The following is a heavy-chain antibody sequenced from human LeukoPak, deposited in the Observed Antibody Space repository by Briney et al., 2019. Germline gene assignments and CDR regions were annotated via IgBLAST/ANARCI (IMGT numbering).Heavy chain of an antibody. J-gene: IGHJ4*02. D-gene: IGHD3-10*01. CDR2: IWYDGSNK. V-gene: IGHV3-33*01. CDR1: GFTFSSYG. CDR3: ARALWFGEFHFDY. Sequence: GGAPRLSCAASGFTFSSYGMHWGRQAPGKGVGGVAVIWYDGSNKYYADSVKGRFTISRDNSKNTLYLQMNSLRAEDTAVYYCARALWFGEFHFDYWGQGTLVTVSS.